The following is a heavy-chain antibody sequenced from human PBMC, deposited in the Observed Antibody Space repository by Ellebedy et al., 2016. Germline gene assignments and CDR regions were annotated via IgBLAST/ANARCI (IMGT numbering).Heavy chain of an antibody. CDR1: GFTFSSYW. V-gene: IGHV3-74*01. J-gene: IGHJ4*02. D-gene: IGHD4-17*01. CDR3: AMNDRGDHGDYFDH. Sequence: HTGGSLRLSCAASGFTFSSYWIHWVRQAPGKGLVWVSRINNDGSGTVYADTVKGRFTISRDNAKNTVYLQMKSLRAEDTAVYYCAMNDRGDHGDYFDHWGQGTLVTVSS. CDR2: INNDGSGT.